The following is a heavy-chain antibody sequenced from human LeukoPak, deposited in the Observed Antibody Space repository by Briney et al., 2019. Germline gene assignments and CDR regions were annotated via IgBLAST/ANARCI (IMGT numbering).Heavy chain of an antibody. CDR1: GATFSIYA. V-gene: IGHV1-69*05. CDR2: IIPIFGTA. CDR3: ARLYQLLYEGYYYYYMDV. J-gene: IGHJ6*03. Sequence: SVKVSFKSSGATFSIYAISWVRQAPGQGLEWMGGIIPIFGTANYAQKFQGRVTITTDESTSTAYMELSSLRSEDTAVYYCARLYQLLYEGYYYYYMDVWGKGTTVTVSS. D-gene: IGHD2-2*02.